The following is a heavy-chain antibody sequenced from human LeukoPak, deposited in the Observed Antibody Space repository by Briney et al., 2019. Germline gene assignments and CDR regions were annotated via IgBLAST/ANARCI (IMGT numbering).Heavy chain of an antibody. Sequence: GGSLRLSCAASGFTFSSYAMSWVRQAPGKGLECVGFIRSKVHGGTTEYVASVQGRFTISRDDSKSIAYLQMNSLKTEDTAVYYCSRYHDYYDTSGGTLGWGQGTLVTVSS. J-gene: IGHJ4*02. CDR2: IRSKVHGGTT. CDR1: GFTFSSYA. CDR3: SRYHDYYDTSGGTLG. V-gene: IGHV3-49*04. D-gene: IGHD3-22*01.